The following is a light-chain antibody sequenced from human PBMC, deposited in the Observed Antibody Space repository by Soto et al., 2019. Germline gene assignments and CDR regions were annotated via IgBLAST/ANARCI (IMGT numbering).Light chain of an antibody. V-gene: IGKV1-5*03. CDR2: KAS. CDR1: QSISTW. J-gene: IGKJ1*01. CDR3: QQFHRYSRT. Sequence: IQMTQSPSTLSAAVGDRVSITCRASQSISTWLAWYQQKPGRAPKLLISKASSLESGVPSRFSGSGSGTEFTLTISSLQPDDFATYYCQQFHRYSRTFGQGTKVEIK.